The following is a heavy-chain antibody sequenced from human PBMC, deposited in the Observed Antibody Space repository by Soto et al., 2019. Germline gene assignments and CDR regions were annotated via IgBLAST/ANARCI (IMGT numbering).Heavy chain of an antibody. J-gene: IGHJ6*03. Sequence: PSETLSLTCTVSGGSISSSSYYWGWIRQSPGKGLEWIGSFYYSGSTYYNPSLKSRVTISGDTSKKQNYLRLSSVTATDTAVYYCARISVASRYMDVWGKGATVTVSS. V-gene: IGHV4-39*01. CDR3: ARISVASRYMDV. CDR1: GGSISSSSYY. CDR2: FYYSGST. D-gene: IGHD5-12*01.